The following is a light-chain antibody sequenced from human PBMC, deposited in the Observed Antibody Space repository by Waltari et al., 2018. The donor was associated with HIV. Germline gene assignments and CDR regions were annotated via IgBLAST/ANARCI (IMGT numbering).Light chain of an antibody. V-gene: IGLV1-51*01. CDR1: SFNIGRRY. J-gene: IGLJ2*01. CDR2: DDV. CDR3: QTWDVSLKAAL. Sequence: QSVLTQPPSVSAAPGQKVTISCSGGSFNIGRRYVSWYQQLPGAAPKLVIYDDVKRPSGIPDRFSGSKSGTSATLGITGLETGDEADYYCQTWDVSLKAALFGGGTKLTVL.